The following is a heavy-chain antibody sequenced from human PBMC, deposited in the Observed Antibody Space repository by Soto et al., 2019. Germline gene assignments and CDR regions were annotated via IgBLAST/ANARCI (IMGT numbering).Heavy chain of an antibody. V-gene: IGHV3-30-3*01. CDR3: ARDPLPLAAGTHHYYYGMDV. D-gene: IGHD6-13*01. CDR1: GFTFSNYA. J-gene: IGHJ6*02. Sequence: GGSLRLSCAASGFTFSNYAMHWVRQAPGKGLEWVAVISYDGSNKYYADSVKGRFTISRDNSKNTLYLQMNSLRAEDTAVYYCARDPLPLAAGTHHYYYGMDVWGQGTTVTVSS. CDR2: ISYDGSNK.